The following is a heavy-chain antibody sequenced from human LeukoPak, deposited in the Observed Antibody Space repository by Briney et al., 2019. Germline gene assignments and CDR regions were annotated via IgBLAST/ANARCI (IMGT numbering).Heavy chain of an antibody. V-gene: IGHV3-48*04. D-gene: IGHD3-10*01. CDR1: GFTFSSYG. CDR2: ISGSSTTI. CDR3: ARASSPWFRVERAFDP. J-gene: IGHJ5*02. Sequence: PGGSLRLSCAASGFTFSSYGMHWVRQAAGKGLEWLAYISGSSTTIYYADSVKGRFTISRDNANNSLYLQMNSLTAEDTAVYYCARASSPWFRVERAFDPWGQGTLVTVSS.